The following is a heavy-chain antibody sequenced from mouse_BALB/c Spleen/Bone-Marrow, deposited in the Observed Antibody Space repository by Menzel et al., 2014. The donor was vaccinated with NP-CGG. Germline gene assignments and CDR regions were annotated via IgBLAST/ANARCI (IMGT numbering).Heavy chain of an antibody. CDR2: IYPGSGST. Sequence: LQQSGSELVRPGASVKLSCKASGYTFTSYWMHWVKQRPGQGLEWIGNIYPGSGSTNYDEKFKSKATLTVDTSSSTAYMQLSSLTSEDSAVYYCTREVRRHAMDYWGQGTSVTVSS. CDR1: GYTFTSYW. V-gene: IGHV1S22*01. J-gene: IGHJ4*01. D-gene: IGHD2-14*01. CDR3: TREVRRHAMDY.